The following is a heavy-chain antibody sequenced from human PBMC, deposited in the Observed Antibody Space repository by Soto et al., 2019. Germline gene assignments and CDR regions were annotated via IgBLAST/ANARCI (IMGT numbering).Heavy chain of an antibody. CDR1: GGSISSGGYY. CDR3: ARGNWNYAPPVDY. CDR2: IYYSGST. V-gene: IGHV4-31*03. D-gene: IGHD1-7*01. Sequence: SETLSLTCTVSGGSISSGGYYWSWIRQHPGKGLEWIGYIYYSGSTYYNPSLKSRVTISVDTSKNQFSLKLSSVTAADTAVYYCARGNWNYAPPVDYWGQGTLVTGSS. J-gene: IGHJ4*02.